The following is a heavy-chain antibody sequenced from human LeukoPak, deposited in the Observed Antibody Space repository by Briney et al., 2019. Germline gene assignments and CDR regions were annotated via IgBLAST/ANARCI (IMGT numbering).Heavy chain of an antibody. CDR2: INPSGGST. J-gene: IGHJ4*02. Sequence: ASVKVSCKASGYTFTSYYMHWVRQAPGQGLEWMGIINPSGGSTSYAQKFQGRVTMARDTSTSTVYMELSSLRSEDTAVYYCARVEAARRYFDYWGQGTLVTVSS. V-gene: IGHV1-46*01. CDR3: ARVEAARRYFDY. D-gene: IGHD6-6*01. CDR1: GYTFTSYY.